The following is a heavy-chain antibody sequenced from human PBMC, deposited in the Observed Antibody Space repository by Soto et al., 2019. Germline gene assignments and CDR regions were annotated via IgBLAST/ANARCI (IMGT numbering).Heavy chain of an antibody. CDR3: ARGRITKVRGVTNWFER. V-gene: IGHV1-46*01. J-gene: IGHJ5*02. Sequence: QVQLVQSGAEVKKPGASVKVSCKASGYTFTSYYMHWVRQAPGQGLEWMGIINPSGGSTSYAQKFKGRVTMTRDTSTRTVYMELSSLSTEDTAVSYGARGRITKVRGVTNWFERWGHGTLVTVFS. CDR1: GYTFTSYY. CDR2: INPSGGST. D-gene: IGHD3-10*01.